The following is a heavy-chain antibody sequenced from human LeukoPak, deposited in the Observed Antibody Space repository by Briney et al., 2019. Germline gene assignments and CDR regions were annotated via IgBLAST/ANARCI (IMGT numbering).Heavy chain of an antibody. CDR3: ARTEDWFDP. Sequence: SETLSLTCIVSGGSISSYYWSWIRQPPGKGLEWIGYIYTSGSTNYNPSLKSRVTISVDTSKNQFSLKLSSVTAADTAVYYCARTEDWFDPWGQGTLVTVSS. V-gene: IGHV4-4*09. CDR2: IYTSGST. J-gene: IGHJ5*02. D-gene: IGHD2-21*02. CDR1: GGSISSYY.